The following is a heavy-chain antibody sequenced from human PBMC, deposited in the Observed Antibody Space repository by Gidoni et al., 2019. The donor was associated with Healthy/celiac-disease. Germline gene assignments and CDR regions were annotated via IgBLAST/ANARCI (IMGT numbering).Heavy chain of an antibody. CDR1: GGSFSGYY. J-gene: IGHJ4*02. Sequence: QVQLQQWGAGLLKPSETLSLTCAVYGGSFSGYYWSWIRQPPGKGLEWIGESNHSGSTNYNPSLKSRVTISVDTSKNQFSLKLSSVTAADTAVYYCARGRSSLGYYYDSSEGYYFDYWGQGTLVTVSS. D-gene: IGHD3-22*01. V-gene: IGHV4-34*01. CDR2: SNHSGST. CDR3: ARGRSSLGYYYDSSEGYYFDY.